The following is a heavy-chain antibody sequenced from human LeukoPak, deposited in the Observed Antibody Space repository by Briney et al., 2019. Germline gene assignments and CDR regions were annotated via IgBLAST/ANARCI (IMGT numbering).Heavy chain of an antibody. Sequence: KPSETLSLTCIVSGGSISSYHWSWIRQPPGKGLEWIGHIYNSGSTHYNPSLKSRVTMSVDTSKTQFSLKLNSVTAADTAVYYCARESYGSESYNNWFDPWGQGTLVTVSS. V-gene: IGHV4-4*08. J-gene: IGHJ5*02. CDR1: GGSISSYH. CDR3: ARESYGSESYNNWFDP. D-gene: IGHD3-10*01. CDR2: IYNSGST.